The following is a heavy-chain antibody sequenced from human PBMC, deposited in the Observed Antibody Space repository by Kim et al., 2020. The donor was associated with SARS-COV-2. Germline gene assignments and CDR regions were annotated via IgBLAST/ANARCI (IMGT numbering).Heavy chain of an antibody. Sequence: GESLKISCKGSGYSFANYWIGWVRQMPGKGLEWMGIIFPGDSHTKYGPSFQGQVTISADKSLSTVYLHWTSLKASDSAMYYCARHASPPLYFDMDLWGQGTAVTVSS. CDR2: IFPGDSHT. CDR3: ARHASPPLYFDMDL. V-gene: IGHV5-51*01. J-gene: IGHJ6*02. CDR1: GYSFANYW.